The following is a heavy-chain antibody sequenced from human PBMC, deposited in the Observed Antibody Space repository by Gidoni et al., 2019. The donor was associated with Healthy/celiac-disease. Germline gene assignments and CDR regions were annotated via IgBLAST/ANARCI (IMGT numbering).Heavy chain of an antibody. Sequence: QVQLQQWGAGLLKPSETLSLTCAVYGGSFSGYYWSWIRQPPGKGLEWIGEINHSGSTNYNPSLKSRVTISVDTSKNQFSLKLSSVTAADTAVYYCARAGKAQYCSSTSCYGDYFDYWGQGTLVTVSS. CDR3: ARAGKAQYCSSTSCYGDYFDY. D-gene: IGHD2-2*01. CDR2: INHSGST. V-gene: IGHV4-34*01. J-gene: IGHJ4*02. CDR1: GGSFSGYY.